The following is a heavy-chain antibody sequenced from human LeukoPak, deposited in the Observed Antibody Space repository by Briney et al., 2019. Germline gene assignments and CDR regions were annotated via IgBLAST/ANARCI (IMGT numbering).Heavy chain of an antibody. V-gene: IGHV3-49*04. J-gene: IGHJ4*02. CDR3: TRVLYPRRGYQLPPSTFDY. CDR1: GFTFGDYA. CDR2: IRSKAYGGTT. D-gene: IGHD2-2*01. Sequence: GGSLRLSCTASGFTFGDYAMSWVRQAPGKGLEWVGFIRSKAYGGTTEYAASVKGRFTISRDDSKSIAYLQMNSLKTEDTAVYYCTRVLYPRRGYQLPPSTFDYWGQGTLVTVSS.